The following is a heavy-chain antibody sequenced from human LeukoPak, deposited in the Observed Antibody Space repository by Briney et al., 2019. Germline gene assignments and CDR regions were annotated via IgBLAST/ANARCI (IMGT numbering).Heavy chain of an antibody. CDR2: ISSSSTYI. D-gene: IGHD5-24*01. CDR1: GFTFSSYS. CDR3: AVEMATKLAFDI. J-gene: IGHJ3*02. V-gene: IGHV3-21*01. Sequence: PGGSLRLSCAASGFTFSSYSMNWVRQAPGKGLEWVSSISSSSTYIYYADSVKGRFTISRDNAKNSLYLQMNSLRAEGTAVYYCAVEMATKLAFDIWGQGTMVTVSS.